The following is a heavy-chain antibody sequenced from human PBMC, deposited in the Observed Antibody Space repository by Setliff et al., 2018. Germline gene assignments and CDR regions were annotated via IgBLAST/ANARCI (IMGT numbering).Heavy chain of an antibody. CDR2: INHDGIEK. J-gene: IGHJ4*02. V-gene: IGHV3-7*01. CDR1: ELIFSHTW. CDR3: ARSRGGSGYSGYFDY. D-gene: IGHD3-22*01. Sequence: GSLRLSCAAPELIFSHTWMSWVRQAPGKGLEWVANINHDGIEKYYVDSVKGRFTISRDNAKNSLYLQMNSLRAEDTAVYYCARSRGGSGYSGYFDYWGQGTLVTVSS.